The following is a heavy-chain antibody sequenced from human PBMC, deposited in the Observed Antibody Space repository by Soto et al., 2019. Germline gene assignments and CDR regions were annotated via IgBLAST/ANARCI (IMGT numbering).Heavy chain of an antibody. CDR1: GYPFTSYG. Sequence: XAVKVACKASGYPFTSYGIIWVRQAPGQGLEWMGWISAYNGNTNYAQKLQGRVTMTTDTSTSTAYMELRSLRSDDTAVYYCARYPRGIYYDRSGYPSRNWYFDLWGRGTLVTVSS. J-gene: IGHJ2*01. V-gene: IGHV1-18*01. D-gene: IGHD3-22*01. CDR2: ISAYNGNT. CDR3: ARYPRGIYYDRSGYPSRNWYFDL.